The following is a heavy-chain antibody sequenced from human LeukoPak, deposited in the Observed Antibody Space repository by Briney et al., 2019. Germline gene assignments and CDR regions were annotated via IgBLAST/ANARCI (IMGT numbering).Heavy chain of an antibody. D-gene: IGHD3-3*01. Sequence: GASVKVSCKASGGTFSSYAISWVRQALGQGLGGRGGTSPIFGTANYAQKFQGRVTITADESTSTAYMELSSLGSEDTAVYYCTSTATGGFWSGYIKPLYYMDVWGKGTTVTVSS. CDR1: GGTFSSYA. J-gene: IGHJ6*03. CDR2: TSPIFGTA. CDR3: TSTATGGFWSGYIKPLYYMDV. V-gene: IGHV1-69*13.